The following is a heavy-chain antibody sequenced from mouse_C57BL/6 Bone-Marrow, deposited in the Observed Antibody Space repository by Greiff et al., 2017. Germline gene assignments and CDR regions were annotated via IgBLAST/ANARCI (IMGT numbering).Heavy chain of an antibody. CDR3: ARGWAHY. Sequence: QVQLQQSGPELVKPGASVKISCKASGYAFSSSWMNWVKQRPGKGLEWIGRIYPGDGDTNYNGKFKGKATLTADKSSSTAYMQLSSLTSEDSAVYFCARGWAHYWGQGTTLTVSS. D-gene: IGHD3-3*01. CDR2: IYPGDGDT. V-gene: IGHV1-82*01. J-gene: IGHJ2*01. CDR1: GYAFSSSW.